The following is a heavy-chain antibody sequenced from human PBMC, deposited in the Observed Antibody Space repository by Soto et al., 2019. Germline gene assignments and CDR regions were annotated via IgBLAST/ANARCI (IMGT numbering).Heavy chain of an antibody. CDR1: GFTFSSYG. V-gene: IGHV3-23*01. CDR2: ISGSGGST. D-gene: IGHD3-10*01. Sequence: GGSLRLSCAASGFTFSSYGMSWVRQSPGKGLEWVSAISGSGGSTYYADSVKGRFTISRDNSKNTLYLQMNSLRAEDTAVYYCAKDSVYYGSEGYFDYWGQGTLVTVSS. CDR3: AKDSVYYGSEGYFDY. J-gene: IGHJ4*02.